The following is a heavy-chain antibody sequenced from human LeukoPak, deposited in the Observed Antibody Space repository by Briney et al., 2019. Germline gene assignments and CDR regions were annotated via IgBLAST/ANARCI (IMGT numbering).Heavy chain of an antibody. CDR1: GGSFSGYY. Sequence: SETLSLTCAVYGGSFSGYYWSWIRQPPGEGLEWIGEINHSGSTNYNPSLKSRVSISVDTSKNQFSLRLSSVTAADTAIYYCERDTHLEYWGQGTPVTVSS. CDR3: ERDTHLEY. V-gene: IGHV4-34*01. J-gene: IGHJ4*02. D-gene: IGHD2/OR15-2a*01. CDR2: INHSGST.